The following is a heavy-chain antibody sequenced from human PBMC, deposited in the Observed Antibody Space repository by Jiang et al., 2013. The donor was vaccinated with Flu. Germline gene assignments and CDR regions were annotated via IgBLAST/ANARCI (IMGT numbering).Heavy chain of an antibody. D-gene: IGHD6-19*01. J-gene: IGHJ5*02. Sequence: SISSHYWSWIRQPPGKGLEWIGYIYYSGSTNYNPSLKSRVTISVDTSKNQFSLKLSSVTAADTAVYYCARDKWGGAVAGFDPWGQGTLVTVSS. CDR1: SISSHY. CDR3: ARDKWGGAVAGFDP. V-gene: IGHV4-59*11. CDR2: IYYSGST.